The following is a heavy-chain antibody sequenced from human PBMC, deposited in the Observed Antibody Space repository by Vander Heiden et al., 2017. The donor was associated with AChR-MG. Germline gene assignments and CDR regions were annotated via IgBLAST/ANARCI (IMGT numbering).Heavy chain of an antibody. Sequence: EVQLVESGGGLVQPGGSLRLSCAASGFTFSDYSMIWVRQAPGEGLQWISYISTSGSTIYYADSVKGRFTISRDNAKNSLYLQMKSLRDEDTAPYYCVRDGKRGYGMDVWGQGTTVTVSS. D-gene: IGHD1-1*01. V-gene: IGHV3-48*02. CDR2: ISTSGSTI. J-gene: IGHJ6*02. CDR1: GFTFSDYS. CDR3: VRDGKRGYGMDV.